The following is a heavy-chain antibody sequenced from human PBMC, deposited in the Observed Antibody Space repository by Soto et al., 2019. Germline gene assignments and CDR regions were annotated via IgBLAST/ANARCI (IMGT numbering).Heavy chain of an antibody. J-gene: IGHJ4*02. Sequence: QVRLVQSGAEVKKPGSSVKLSCKVSGGNSNSYAIAWVRQAPGQGLQWLGTIVPLSGTPNHAQQFQARVTITADTSTYTAYLDLSILRSEATAIYYCARDWRQMCRGGFFDYWGQGSLVTISS. CDR3: ARDWRQMCRGGFFDY. V-gene: IGHV1-69*06. D-gene: IGHD3-16*01. CDR2: IVPLSGTP. CDR1: GGNSNSYA.